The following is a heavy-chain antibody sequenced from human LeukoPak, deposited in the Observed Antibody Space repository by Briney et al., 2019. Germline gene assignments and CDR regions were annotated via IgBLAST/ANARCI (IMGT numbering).Heavy chain of an antibody. CDR2: FDPEDGET. Sequence: AASVKVSCKVSGYTLTELSMHWVRQAPGKGLEWMGGFDPEDGETIYAQKFQGRVTMTEDTSTDTAYMELSSLRSEDTAVYYCATLPYLADYVWGSYRRYYFDYWGQGTLVTVSS. D-gene: IGHD3-16*02. V-gene: IGHV1-24*01. CDR1: GYTLTELS. J-gene: IGHJ4*02. CDR3: ATLPYLADYVWGSYRRYYFDY.